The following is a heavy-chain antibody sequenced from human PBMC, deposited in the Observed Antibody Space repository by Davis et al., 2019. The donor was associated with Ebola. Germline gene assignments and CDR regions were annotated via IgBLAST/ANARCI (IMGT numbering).Heavy chain of an antibody. J-gene: IGHJ5*02. CDR2: INHIGST. V-gene: IGHV4-34*01. Sequence: MPSETLSLTCAVYGGSFSGYYWSWIRQPPGKGLEWIGEINHIGSTYYNPSLKSRVTISVDTSKNQFSLKLSSVTAADTAVYYCARHFAATVTLNWFDPWGQGTLVTVSS. D-gene: IGHD4-11*01. CDR1: GGSFSGYY. CDR3: ARHFAATVTLNWFDP.